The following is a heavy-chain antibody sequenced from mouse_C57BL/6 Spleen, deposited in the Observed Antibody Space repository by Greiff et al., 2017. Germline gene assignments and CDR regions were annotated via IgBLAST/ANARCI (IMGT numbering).Heavy chain of an antibody. Sequence: QVQLQQSGPELVKPGASVKISCKASGYAFSSSWLNWVKQRPGKGLEWIGRIYPGYGDTNYNGQFKGKATLPADKSSSTAYMPLSSLTSEDSAVYFCASDGYFWYFDVWGTGTTVTGSS. D-gene: IGHD2-3*01. V-gene: IGHV1-82*01. J-gene: IGHJ1*03. CDR2: IYPGYGDT. CDR3: ASDGYFWYFDV. CDR1: GYAFSSSW.